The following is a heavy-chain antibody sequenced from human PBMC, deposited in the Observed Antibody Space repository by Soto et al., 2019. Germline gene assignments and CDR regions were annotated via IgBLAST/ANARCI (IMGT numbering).Heavy chain of an antibody. CDR2: INHSGST. V-gene: IGHV4-34*01. Sequence: SSETLSLTCAVYGGSFSGYYWSWIRQPPGKGLEWIGEINHSGSTNYNPSLKSRVTISVDTSKNQFSLKLSSVTAADTAVYYCARVIEPPNWFDPWGQGTLVTVSS. CDR1: GGSFSGYY. J-gene: IGHJ5*02. CDR3: ARVIEPPNWFDP.